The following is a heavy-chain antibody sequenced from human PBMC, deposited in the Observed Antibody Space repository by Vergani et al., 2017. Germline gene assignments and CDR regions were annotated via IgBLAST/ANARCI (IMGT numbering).Heavy chain of an antibody. V-gene: IGHV4-39*01. D-gene: IGHD3-9*01. CDR1: GGSITSSSYY. CDR3: ARTESFILRYFHWAL. J-gene: IGHJ4*02. Sequence: QLHLQESGPGLVKPSETLSLTCTVSGGSITSSSYYWGWIRQPPGKGLEWIGNIYHSGGAYYNPSLKGRVTISVDPSKNQFSLEVTSVTAADTAIYFCARTESFILRYFHWALWGQGTLVTVSS. CDR2: IYHSGGA.